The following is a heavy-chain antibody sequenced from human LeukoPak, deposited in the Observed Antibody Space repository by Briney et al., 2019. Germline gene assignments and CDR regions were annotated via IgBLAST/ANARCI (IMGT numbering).Heavy chain of an antibody. J-gene: IGHJ4*02. CDR2: INHSGST. D-gene: IGHD3-22*01. Sequence: PSETLSFTCAVYGGSFSGYYWSWIRQPPGKGLEWIGEINHSGSTNYNPSLKSRVTISVDTSKNQFSLKLSSVTAADTAVYYCASKNDSSGYLDYWGQGTLVTVSS. CDR3: ASKNDSSGYLDY. V-gene: IGHV4-34*01. CDR1: GGSFSGYY.